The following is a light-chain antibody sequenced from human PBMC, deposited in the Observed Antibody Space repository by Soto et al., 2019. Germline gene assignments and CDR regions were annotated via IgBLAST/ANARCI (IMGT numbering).Light chain of an antibody. J-gene: IGKJ1*01. Sequence: DIQMTQSPSSLSASVGDRVTITCRASQSISSYLNWYQQKPGKAPKLLIYAAYSLQSGVPSRFSGSGSGTDFTLTISSLQPEDFATYYCQQSYSTPRTFGQGTK. CDR2: AAY. V-gene: IGKV1-39*01. CDR1: QSISSY. CDR3: QQSYSTPRT.